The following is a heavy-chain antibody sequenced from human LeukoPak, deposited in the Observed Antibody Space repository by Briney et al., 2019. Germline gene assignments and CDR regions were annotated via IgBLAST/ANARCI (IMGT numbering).Heavy chain of an antibody. CDR1: GGSISSYY. Sequence: PSETLSITCTVSGGSISSYYWSWIRQPPGKGLEWIGYIYYSGSTNYNPSLKSRVTISVDTSKNQFSLKLSSVTAADTAVYYCARDAHRRGYSYGYDYWGQGTLVTVSS. V-gene: IGHV4-59*01. CDR2: IYYSGST. CDR3: ARDAHRRGYSYGYDY. J-gene: IGHJ4*02. D-gene: IGHD5-18*01.